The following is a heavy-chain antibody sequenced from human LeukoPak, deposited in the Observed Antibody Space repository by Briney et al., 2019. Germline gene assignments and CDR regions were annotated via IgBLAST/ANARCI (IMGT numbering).Heavy chain of an antibody. CDR1: GGSFSGYY. CDR2: INHSGST. CDR3: ARDGYNLGVDY. D-gene: IGHD5-24*01. J-gene: IGHJ4*02. V-gene: IGHV4-34*01. Sequence: SETLSLTCAVYGGSFSGYYWSWIRQPPGKGLEWIGEINHSGSTNYNPSLKSRVTISVDTSKNQFSLKLSSVTAADTVVYYCARDGYNLGVDYWGQGTLVTVSS.